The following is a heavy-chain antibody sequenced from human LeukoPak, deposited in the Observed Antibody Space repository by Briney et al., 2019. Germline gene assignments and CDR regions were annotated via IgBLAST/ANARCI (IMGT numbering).Heavy chain of an antibody. V-gene: IGHV3-33*01. CDR3: ARGLPRYYDSSGDFDY. Sequence: PGRSLRLSCAASGFTFSSYGMHWVRQAPGKGLEWVAVIWYDGSNKYYADSVKGRFTISRDNSKNTLYLQMSSLRAEDTAVYYCARGLPRYYDSSGDFDYWGQGTLVTVSS. CDR2: IWYDGSNK. CDR1: GFTFSSYG. D-gene: IGHD3-22*01. J-gene: IGHJ4*02.